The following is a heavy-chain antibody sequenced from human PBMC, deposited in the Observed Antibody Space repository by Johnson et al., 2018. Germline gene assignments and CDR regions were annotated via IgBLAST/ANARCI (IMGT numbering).Heavy chain of an antibody. CDR3: AKGTGSYYYYYGMDV. D-gene: IGHD3/OR15-3a*01. CDR2: ISWNSGSI. V-gene: IGHV3-9*02. Sequence: VQLVQSGGGLVQPGRSLRLSCAASGFTSDDYAMHWVRQAPGKGLEWVSGISWNSGSIGYADSVKGRFNISRDNAKNSLYLQMNSLRAEDTALYSCAKGTGSYYYYYGMDVWGQGTTVTVS. CDR1: GFTSDDYA. J-gene: IGHJ6*02.